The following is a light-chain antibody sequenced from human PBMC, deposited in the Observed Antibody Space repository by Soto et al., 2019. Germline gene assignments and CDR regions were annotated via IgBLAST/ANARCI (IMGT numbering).Light chain of an antibody. Sequence: QSVLTQPPSASGSPGQSVTISCTGTSSDLGAYNYVSWYQQLPGKAPKLIIYEVSKRPSGVPDRFSGSKSGNTASLTVSGLQAEDEADYYCTSYAGTYSFFYVFGTGTKVTV. J-gene: IGLJ1*01. CDR1: SSDLGAYNY. CDR2: EVS. CDR3: TSYAGTYSFFYV. V-gene: IGLV2-8*01.